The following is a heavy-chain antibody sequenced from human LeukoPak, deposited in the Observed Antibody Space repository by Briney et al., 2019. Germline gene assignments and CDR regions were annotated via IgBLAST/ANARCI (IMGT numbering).Heavy chain of an antibody. CDR1: GYTFTGYY. D-gene: IGHD3-3*01. J-gene: IGHJ6*03. V-gene: IGHV1-2*02. CDR2: INPNSGGT. CDR3: ARAPNYDFWSGYGPWGYYYYMDV. Sequence: ASVKVSCKASGYTFTGYYTHWVRQAPGQGLEWMGWINPNSGGTNYAQKFQGRVTMTRDTSISTAYMELSRLRSDDTAVYYCARAPNYDFWSGYGPWGYYYYMDVWGKGTTVTVSS.